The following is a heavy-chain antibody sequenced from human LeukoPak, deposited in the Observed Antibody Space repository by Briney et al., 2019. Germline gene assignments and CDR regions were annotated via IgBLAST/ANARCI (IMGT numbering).Heavy chain of an antibody. V-gene: IGHV3-7*01. CDR3: ARFETVAAKPFEY. D-gene: IGHD6-19*01. Sequence: GGSLRLSCAASGFTFSTYWMSWVRQAPGKGLEWVANIRKDGSDIHYVDSVKGRFTISRDNAKNSLCLEMSSLRGEDTALYYCARFETVAAKPFEYWGQGTLVTVSS. J-gene: IGHJ4*02. CDR1: GFTFSTYW. CDR2: IRKDGSDI.